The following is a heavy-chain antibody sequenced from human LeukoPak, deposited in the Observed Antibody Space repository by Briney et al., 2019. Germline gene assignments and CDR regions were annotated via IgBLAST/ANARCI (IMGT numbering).Heavy chain of an antibody. J-gene: IGHJ4*02. D-gene: IGHD4-17*01. V-gene: IGHV3-48*01. CDR3: ARDLTPLATVGY. CDR1: GFTFSSYN. CDR2: ISSSSSTI. Sequence: GGSLRLSCAASGFTFSSYNMNWVRQAPGKGLEWISYISSSSSTIYYADSVKGRFTISRDNAKNSLYLQMNSLRAEDKAVYYCARDLTPLATVGYWGQGTLVTVSS.